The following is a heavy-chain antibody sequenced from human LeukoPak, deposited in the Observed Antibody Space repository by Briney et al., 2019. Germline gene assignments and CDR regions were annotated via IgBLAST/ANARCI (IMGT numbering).Heavy chain of an antibody. CDR2: IHSGGGT. CDR3: ARDLSHDSSWNINS. Sequence: GGSLRLSCVASGFSVRTNYMSWVRQTPGKGLEWVSMIHSGGGTHYADSVQGRFTTSRDISKNTLYLQMNSLRAEDTAVYYCARDLSHDSSWNINSWGQGTLVTVSS. CDR1: GFSVRTNY. J-gene: IGHJ4*02. D-gene: IGHD6-13*01. V-gene: IGHV3-53*01.